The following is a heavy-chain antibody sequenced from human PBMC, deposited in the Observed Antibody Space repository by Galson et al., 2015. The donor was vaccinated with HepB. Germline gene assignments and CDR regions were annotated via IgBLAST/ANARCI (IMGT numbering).Heavy chain of an antibody. J-gene: IGHJ4*02. Sequence: SLRLSCAASGFTFDDYAMYWVRQAPGKGLEWVSLISWDGNNIYYADSVQGRFTISRDNSKNSLYLQMNSLTVEDTALYYCAKDIGFVKSSTWYVGFDYWGQGTLVTVSS. CDR2: ISWDGNNI. V-gene: IGHV3-43D*03. D-gene: IGHD6-13*01. CDR1: GFTFDDYA. CDR3: AKDIGFVKSSTWYVGFDY.